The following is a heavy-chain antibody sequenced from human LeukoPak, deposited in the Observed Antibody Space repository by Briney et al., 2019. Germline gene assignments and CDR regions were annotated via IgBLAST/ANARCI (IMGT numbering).Heavy chain of an antibody. CDR1: GGSISSSSYS. V-gene: IGHV3-7*03. D-gene: IGHD2-21*01. CDR2: IKQDGSEK. CDR3: ARVFAVADNYMDV. J-gene: IGHJ6*03. Sequence: ETLSLTCTVSGGSISSSSYSWGWIRQPPGKGLEWVANIKQDGSEKYYVDSVKGRFTISRDNAKNSLYLQMNSLRAEDTALYYCARVFAVADNYMDVWGKGTTVTVSS.